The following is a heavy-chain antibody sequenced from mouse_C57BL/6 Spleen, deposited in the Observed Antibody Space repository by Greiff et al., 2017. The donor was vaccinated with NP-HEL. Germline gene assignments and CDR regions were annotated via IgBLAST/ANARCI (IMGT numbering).Heavy chain of an antibody. Sequence: EVHLVESGGGLVKPGGSLKLSCAASGFTFSSYAMSWVRQTPEKRLEWVATISDGGSYTYYPDNVKGRFPITRDNDKNNLYLQMSHLNSEYTAMYYCARDQGYYYSSSYWYFDVWGTGTTVTVSS. V-gene: IGHV5-4*01. CDR1: GFTFSSYA. CDR3: ARDQGYYYSSSYWYFDV. D-gene: IGHD1-1*01. CDR2: ISDGGSYT. J-gene: IGHJ1*03.